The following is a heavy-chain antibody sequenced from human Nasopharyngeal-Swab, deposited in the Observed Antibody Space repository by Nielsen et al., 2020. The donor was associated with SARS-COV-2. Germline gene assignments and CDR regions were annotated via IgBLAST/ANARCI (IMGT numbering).Heavy chain of an antibody. D-gene: IGHD1-1*01. CDR2: INPNSGGT. CDR1: GYTFTGYY. J-gene: IGHJ5*02. CDR3: AREKSWNDGNWFDP. V-gene: IGHV1-2*04. Sequence: ASVKVSCKASGYTFTGYYMHWVRQAPGQGLEWMGWINPNSGGTYYAQKFQGWVTMTRDTSISTAYMELSRLRSDDTAVYYCAREKSWNDGNWFDPWGQGTLVTVSS.